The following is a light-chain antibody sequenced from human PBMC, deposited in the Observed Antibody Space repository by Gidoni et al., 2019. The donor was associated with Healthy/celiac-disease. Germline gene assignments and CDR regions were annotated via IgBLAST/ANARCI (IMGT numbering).Light chain of an antibody. Sequence: EIVLTQSPATLSLSPGERATLSCRASQSVSSYLAWYQQKPGQAPRLRIYDASNRATGIPARFSGSGSGTDFTLTISSLEPEDLAVYYCQQRSNWPPGLTFGGGTKVEIK. CDR3: QQRSNWPPGLT. CDR1: QSVSSY. V-gene: IGKV3-11*01. J-gene: IGKJ4*01. CDR2: DAS.